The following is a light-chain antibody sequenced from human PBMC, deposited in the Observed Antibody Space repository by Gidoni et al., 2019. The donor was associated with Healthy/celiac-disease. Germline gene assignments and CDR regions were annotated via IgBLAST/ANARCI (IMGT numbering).Light chain of an antibody. V-gene: IGKV4-1*01. CDR2: WAS. CDR3: QQYYSTPFT. CDR1: SNNKNY. J-gene: IGKJ3*01. Sequence: SNNKNYLAWYQQKPGQPPKLLIYWASTRESGVPDRFSGSGSGTDFTLTISSLQAEDVAVYYCQQYYSTPFTFGPGTKVDIK.